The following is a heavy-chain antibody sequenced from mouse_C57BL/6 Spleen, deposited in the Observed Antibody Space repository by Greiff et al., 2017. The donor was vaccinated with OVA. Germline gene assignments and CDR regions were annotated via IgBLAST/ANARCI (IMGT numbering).Heavy chain of an antibody. D-gene: IGHD1-1*01. CDR3: ARRYGSSYWYFDV. CDR2: INPSTGGT. CDR1: GYSFTGYY. V-gene: IGHV1-42*01. J-gene: IGHJ1*03. Sequence: EVKLVESGPELVKPGASVKISCKASGYSFTGYYMNWVKQSPEKSLEWIGEINPSTGGTTSNQKFKAKATLTVDKSSSTAYMQLKSLTSEDSAVYYCARRYGSSYWYFDVWGTGTTVTVSS.